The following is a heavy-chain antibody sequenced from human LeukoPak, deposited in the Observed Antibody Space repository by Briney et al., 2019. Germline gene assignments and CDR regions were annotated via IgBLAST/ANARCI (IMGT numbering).Heavy chain of an antibody. CDR2: ISGDGGST. V-gene: IGHV3-43*02. Sequence: GGPLRLSCAASGFTFDDYAMHWVRQAPGQGLERVSLISGDGGSTYYVDSVKGRFTISRDNSKNSLYLQMNSLRTEDTALYYCAKDRGGYSYAADYWGQGTLVTVSS. CDR1: GFTFDDYA. CDR3: AKDRGGYSYAADY. J-gene: IGHJ4*02. D-gene: IGHD5-18*01.